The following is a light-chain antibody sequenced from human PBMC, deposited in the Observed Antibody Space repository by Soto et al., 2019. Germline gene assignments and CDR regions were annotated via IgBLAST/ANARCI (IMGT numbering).Light chain of an antibody. V-gene: IGLV2-14*01. CDR1: SSDVGGYNY. J-gene: IGLJ2*01. Sequence: QSVLTQPASVSASPGQSITISCTGTSSDVGGYNYVSWFQHHPGKAPKLIIYEVSNRPSGVSNRFSGSKSGNTASLTISGLQAEDEADYYCSSSTRSDTVIFGGGTKLTVL. CDR3: SSSTRSDTVI. CDR2: EVS.